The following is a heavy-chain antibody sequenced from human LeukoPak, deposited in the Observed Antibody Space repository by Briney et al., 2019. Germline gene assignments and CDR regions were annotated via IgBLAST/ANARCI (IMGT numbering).Heavy chain of an antibody. CDR1: GXTVSTNY. Sequence: PGGSLRLSCAASGXTVSTNYMSWVRQVPGKGLEWVSLIYSSGSTYYADSVKGRFTISRDHSKNTLYLQMNSLTAEDTAVYYCARTSLSGDGYKVGYFDYWGQGTLVTVSS. J-gene: IGHJ4*02. CDR2: IYSSGST. V-gene: IGHV3-53*01. D-gene: IGHD5-24*01. CDR3: ARTSLSGDGYKVGYFDY.